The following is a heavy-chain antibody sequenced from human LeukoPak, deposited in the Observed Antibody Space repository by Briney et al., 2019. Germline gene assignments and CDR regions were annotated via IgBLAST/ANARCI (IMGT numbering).Heavy chain of an antibody. V-gene: IGHV3-11*01. CDR2: ISSSGSTI. CDR3: ARDRPLMMGAAGWFDP. J-gene: IGHJ5*02. D-gene: IGHD1-26*01. CDR1: GFTFSDYY. Sequence: KPGGSLRLSCAASGFTFSDYYMSWIRQAPRKGLEWVSYISSSGSTIYYADSVKGRFTISRDNAKNSLYLQMNSLRAEDTAVYYCARDRPLMMGAAGWFDPWGQGTLVTVSS.